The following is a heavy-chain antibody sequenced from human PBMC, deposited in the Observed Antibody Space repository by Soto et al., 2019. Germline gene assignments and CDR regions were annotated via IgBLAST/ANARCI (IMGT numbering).Heavy chain of an antibody. Sequence: GGSLRLSCAASGFIFSIYRMKSVRQAPGKGLEWVSSISSGSDYIFYADSVKGRFTISKDNTKNSVYLQMNNLRVEDTGIYYCGRVAVGNTYLFDYWGQGT. V-gene: IGHV3-21*06. J-gene: IGHJ4*02. D-gene: IGHD1-26*01. CDR1: GFIFSIYR. CDR2: ISSGSDYI. CDR3: GRVAVGNTYLFDY.